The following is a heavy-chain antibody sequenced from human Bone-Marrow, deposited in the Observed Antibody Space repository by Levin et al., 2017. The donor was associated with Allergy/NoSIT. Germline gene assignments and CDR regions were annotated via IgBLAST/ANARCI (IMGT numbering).Heavy chain of an antibody. D-gene: IGHD1-26*01. CDR1: GGSISRYY. V-gene: IGHV4-59*01. CDR3: ARVGATYSATYNFEY. Sequence: PSETLSLTCTVSGGSISRYYWSWIRQPPGKGLECIGYIHHSGSTNYKSSLKSRVTISVDTSKNQFSLKLRSVTAADTAVYYCARVGATYSATYNFEYWGQGTLVTVSS. CDR2: IHHSGST. J-gene: IGHJ4*02.